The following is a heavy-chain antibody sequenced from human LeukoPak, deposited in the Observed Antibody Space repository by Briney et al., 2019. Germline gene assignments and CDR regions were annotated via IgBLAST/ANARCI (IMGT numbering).Heavy chain of an antibody. CDR1: GGSISSGGYY. V-gene: IGHV4-31*03. J-gene: IGHJ6*02. D-gene: IGHD3-10*01. CDR3: AREKEDRGVITYYYYGMDV. CDR2: IYYSGST. Sequence: SSQTLSLTCTVSGGSISSGGYYWSWIRQHPGKGLEWIGYIYYSGSTYYNPSLKSRVTISVDTSKNQFSLKLSSVTAADTAVYYCAREKEDRGVITYYYYGMDVWGQGTTVTVSS.